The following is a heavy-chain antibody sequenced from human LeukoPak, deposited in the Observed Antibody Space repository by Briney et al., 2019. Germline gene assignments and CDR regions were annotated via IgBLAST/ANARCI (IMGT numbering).Heavy chain of an antibody. J-gene: IGHJ3*02. CDR2: IRDDGSDT. CDR1: GFTFNDYA. CDR3: AKSDGHGTGYGFHI. Sequence: PGGSLRLSCAASGFTFNDYAMYWVRQSPGRGLEWVPLIRDDGSDTYHADSVKGRFTISRDNSKNTVFLRMNSLRGEDSAIYYCAKSDGHGTGYGFHIWGQGTMVTVSS. D-gene: IGHD6-19*01. V-gene: IGHV3-30*02.